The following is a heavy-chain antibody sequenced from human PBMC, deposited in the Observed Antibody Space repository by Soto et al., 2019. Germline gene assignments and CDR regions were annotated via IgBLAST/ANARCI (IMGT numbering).Heavy chain of an antibody. D-gene: IGHD4-17*01. CDR2: VYHSGSA. V-gene: IGHV4-31*03. CDR1: GDSISSGGYY. J-gene: IGHJ6*02. Sequence: QVQLQKSGPGLVKPSQTLSLTCTVSGDSISSGGYYWTWIRQHPGKGLEWIGYVYHSGSAYYNPSLKSRVTISVDTSENQFSLNLRSVTAADTAVYYCARDQEVNYADYGGSDYYYGMDVWGQGTTVTVSS. CDR3: ARDQEVNYADYGGSDYYYGMDV.